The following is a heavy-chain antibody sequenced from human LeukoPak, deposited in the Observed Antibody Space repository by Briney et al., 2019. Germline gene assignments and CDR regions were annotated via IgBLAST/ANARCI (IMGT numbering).Heavy chain of an antibody. D-gene: IGHD3-10*01. J-gene: IGHJ3*01. CDR2: IRQRANSYPT. CDR3: ARWVTRTDFFDL. CDR1: GFTFSDHY. Sequence: PGGSLRLSCAASGFTFSDHYLDWVRQAPGLGLEWVARIRQRANSYPTEYAASVRGRFITSSDDSNNSVYLQMTSMKSGDTAVYFCARWVTRTDFFDLWGQGTMVIVSS. V-gene: IGHV3-72*01.